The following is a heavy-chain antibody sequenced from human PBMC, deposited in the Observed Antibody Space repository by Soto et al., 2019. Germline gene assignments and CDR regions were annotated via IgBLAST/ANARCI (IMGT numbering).Heavy chain of an antibody. J-gene: IGHJ1*01. CDR3: ARGRTRAYFHH. V-gene: IGHV4-31*03. CDR2: IYDTGST. Sequence: QVQLPESGPGLVKPSQTLSLTCTVSGGSISSGGYYWSWIRQHPGKGLEWIGSIYDTGSTYYNPSLKSRVTISVDASKNQLSLKLASVTAADTAMYYCARGRTRAYFHHWGQGTLITVSS. CDR1: GGSISSGGYY.